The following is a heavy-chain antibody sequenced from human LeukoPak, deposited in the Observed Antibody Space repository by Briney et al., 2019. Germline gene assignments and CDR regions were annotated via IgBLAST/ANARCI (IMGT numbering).Heavy chain of an antibody. D-gene: IGHD2-2*02. CDR1: GGTFSSYA. CDR2: IIPILGIA. Sequence: SVKVSCKASGGTFSSYAISWVRQAPGQGLEWMGRIIPILGIANYAQKFQGRVTITADKSTSTAYMELSSLRSEDTAVYYCARERDIVVVPAAIPLLDYWGQGTLVTVSS. J-gene: IGHJ4*02. V-gene: IGHV1-69*04. CDR3: ARERDIVVVPAAIPLLDY.